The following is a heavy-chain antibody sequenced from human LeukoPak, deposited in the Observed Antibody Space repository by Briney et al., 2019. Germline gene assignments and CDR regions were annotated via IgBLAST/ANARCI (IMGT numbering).Heavy chain of an antibody. D-gene: IGHD1-20*01. J-gene: IGHJ4*02. V-gene: IGHV4-34*01. CDR1: GGSFSGYY. CDR2: INRSGST. CDR3: ARVHRITGTLDFDY. Sequence: SETLSLTCAVYGGSFSGYYWSWIRQPPGKGLEWIGEINRSGSTNYNPSLKSRVTISVDTSKNQFSLKLSSVTAADTAVYYCARVHRITGTLDFDYWGQGTLVTVSS.